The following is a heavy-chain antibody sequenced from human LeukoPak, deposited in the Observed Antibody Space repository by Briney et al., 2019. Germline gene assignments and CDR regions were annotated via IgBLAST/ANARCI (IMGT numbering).Heavy chain of an antibody. Sequence: PSETLSLTCAVYGGSFSGYYWSWIRQPPGKGLEWIGDINHSGSTNYNPSLKSRVTISVDTSKNQFSLKLSSVTAADTAVYYCARVLNSPYYDSSGYYSYYYYYMDVWGKGTTVTVSS. CDR2: INHSGST. CDR3: ARVLNSPYYDSSGYYSYYYYYMDV. J-gene: IGHJ6*03. D-gene: IGHD3-22*01. CDR1: GGSFSGYY. V-gene: IGHV4-34*01.